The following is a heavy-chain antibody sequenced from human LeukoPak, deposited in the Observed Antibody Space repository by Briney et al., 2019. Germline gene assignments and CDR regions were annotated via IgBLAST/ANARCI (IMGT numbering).Heavy chain of an antibody. Sequence: ASVKVSCKASGYTFINYEINGVRQATGRGLEYMGWMNSNDGNTAYAQKFQGRVTMTRDTSTDTAYMELGSLTSDDTAVYYCARGSSGYYYSPDYWGQGTLVTVSS. CDR2: MNSNDGNT. CDR1: GYTFINYE. CDR3: ARGSSGYYYSPDY. D-gene: IGHD3-22*01. J-gene: IGHJ4*02. V-gene: IGHV1-8*01.